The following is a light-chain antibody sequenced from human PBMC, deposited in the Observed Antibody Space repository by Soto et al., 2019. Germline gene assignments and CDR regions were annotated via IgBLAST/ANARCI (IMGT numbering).Light chain of an antibody. V-gene: IGKV3-15*01. CDR1: ETISAD. CDR3: QHYHNFPRT. CDR2: AAS. Sequence: ISMTQSPPTLSVSPGGRVTLSCEASETISADLAWYHHRTGQAPRLLIYAASTRAPGVPARFSGSGSGTDFTLAIANLQPEDFGLYYCQHYHNFPRTFGQGTKLEIK. J-gene: IGKJ2*01.